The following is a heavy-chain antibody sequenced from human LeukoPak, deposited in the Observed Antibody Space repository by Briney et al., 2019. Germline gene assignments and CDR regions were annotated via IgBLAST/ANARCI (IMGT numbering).Heavy chain of an antibody. CDR3: ARDLWKDAFDI. V-gene: IGHV3-30*02. Sequence: GGSLRLSCAASGSTFSSYGMHWVRQAPGKGLEWVAYIQYDGSNEQYADSVKGRFSISRDNSKSTLYLQMNSLRAEDTAVYYCARDLWKDAFDIWGQGTMVTVSS. D-gene: IGHD1-1*01. CDR1: GSTFSSYG. CDR2: IQYDGSNE. J-gene: IGHJ3*02.